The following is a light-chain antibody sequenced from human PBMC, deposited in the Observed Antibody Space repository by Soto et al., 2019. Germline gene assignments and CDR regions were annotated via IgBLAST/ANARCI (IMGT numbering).Light chain of an antibody. J-gene: IGLJ1*01. CDR1: SSDVGGYNY. V-gene: IGLV2-14*01. CDR2: DAS. CDR3: SSYTSSSTRV. Sequence: QSALTQPASVSGSPGQSITISCTGTSSDVGGYNYASWYQQHPGKAPKLMIYDASNRPSGVSNRFSGSKSGNTASLSISGLQAEDEADYYCSSYTSSSTRVFGTGTKVTV.